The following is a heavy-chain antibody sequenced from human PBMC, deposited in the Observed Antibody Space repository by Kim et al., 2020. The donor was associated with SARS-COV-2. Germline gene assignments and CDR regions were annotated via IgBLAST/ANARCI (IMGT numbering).Heavy chain of an antibody. CDR1: GFTFSTYA. V-gene: IGHV3-23*01. CDR3: AKIQGPWYYYMDV. J-gene: IGHJ6*03. Sequence: GGSLRLSCAASGFTFSTYAMSWVRQAPGKGLEWVSTLSNTGATTYYADSVKGRFTISRDNSKNTLYLQMNSLRAEDTAVYYCAKIQGPWYYYMDVWGKGTTVTVSS. CDR2: LSNTGATT.